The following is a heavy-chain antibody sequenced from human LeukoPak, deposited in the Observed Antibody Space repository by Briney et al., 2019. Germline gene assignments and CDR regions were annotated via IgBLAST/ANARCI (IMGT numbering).Heavy chain of an antibody. D-gene: IGHD3-3*01. J-gene: IGHJ4*02. Sequence: PSETLSLTCTVSGGSISSSRYYWGWIRQPAGKGLEWIGRIYTSGSTNYNPSLKSRVTISVDTSKNQFSLKLSSVTAADTAVYYCARGGLRVKYYDFWSGYYTHWGQGTLVTVSS. V-gene: IGHV4-61*02. CDR2: IYTSGST. CDR3: ARGGLRVKYYDFWSGYYTH. CDR1: GGSISSSRYY.